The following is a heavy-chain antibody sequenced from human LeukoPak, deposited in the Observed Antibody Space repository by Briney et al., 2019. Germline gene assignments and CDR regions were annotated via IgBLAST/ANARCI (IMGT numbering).Heavy chain of an antibody. J-gene: IGHJ4*02. V-gene: IGHV3-66*02. CDR1: GSTVSSNY. CDR3: ARGIYYYDSNGYHPFDY. Sequence: GGSLRLSCAASGSTVSSNYMSWVRQAPGKGLEWVSVIYSDASTYYADSVKGRFTISRDNSKKTLYLQMNSLRAEDTAVYYCARGIYYYDSNGYHPFDYWGQGTLVTVSS. D-gene: IGHD3-22*01. CDR2: IYSDAST.